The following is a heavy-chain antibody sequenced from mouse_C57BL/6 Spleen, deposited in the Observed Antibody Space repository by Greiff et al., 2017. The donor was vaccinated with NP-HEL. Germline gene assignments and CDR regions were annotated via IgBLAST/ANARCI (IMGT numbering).Heavy chain of an antibody. V-gene: IGHV5-17*01. J-gene: IGHJ4*01. D-gene: IGHD1-1*01. CDR2: ISSGSSTI. Sequence: EVKLVESGGGLVKPGGSLKLSCAASGFTFSDYGMHWVRQAPEKGLEWVAYISSGSSTIYYADTVKGRFTISRDNAKNTLFLQMTSLRSEDTAMYYCARIPYYYGSSYYYAMDYWGQGTSVTVSS. CDR1: GFTFSDYG. CDR3: ARIPYYYGSSYYYAMDY.